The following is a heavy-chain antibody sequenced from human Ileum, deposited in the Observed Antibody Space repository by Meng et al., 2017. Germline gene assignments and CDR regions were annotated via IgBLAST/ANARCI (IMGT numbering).Heavy chain of an antibody. CDR2: TYYRSKWFN. D-gene: IGHD1-26*01. CDR1: GDSVSSNSAA. V-gene: IGHV6-1*01. J-gene: IGHJ4*02. Sequence: QVQLHQSGPGLGKPPQTLSPTCAISGDSVSSNSAAWNWIRQSPSRGLEWLGRTYYRSKWFNEYAVSVKSRITINPDTSENQFSLQLNSVTPEDAAVYYCARGGGSYYHFDYWGQGTLVTVSS. CDR3: ARGGGSYYHFDY.